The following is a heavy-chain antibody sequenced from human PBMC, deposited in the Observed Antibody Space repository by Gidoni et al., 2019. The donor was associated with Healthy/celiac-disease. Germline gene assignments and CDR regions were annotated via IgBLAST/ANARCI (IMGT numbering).Heavy chain of an antibody. CDR1: GGSISSSSYY. D-gene: IGHD4-17*01. Sequence: QLQLQESGPGLVKPSETLSLTCTVSGGSISSSSYYGGWIRQPPGKGLAWIGTLYYSGDTYYNPSLKSRVTISVDTSKNQFSLKLSAVAAADTAVYYCARGRGGDYDYWGQGTLVTVSS. CDR2: LYYSGDT. J-gene: IGHJ4*02. CDR3: ARGRGGDYDY. V-gene: IGHV4-39*07.